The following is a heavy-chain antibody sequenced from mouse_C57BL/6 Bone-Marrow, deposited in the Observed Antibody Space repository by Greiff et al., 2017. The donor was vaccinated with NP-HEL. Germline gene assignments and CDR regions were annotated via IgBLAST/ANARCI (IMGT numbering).Heavy chain of an antibody. CDR1: GFSLTSYG. CDR2: IWSGGST. V-gene: IGHV2-2*01. J-gene: IGHJ3*01. Sequence: VKLVESGPGLVQPSQSLSITCTVSGFSLTSYGVHWVRQSPGKGLEWLGVIWSGGSTDYNAAFISRLSISKDNSKSQVFFKMNMLQADDTAIYYCARRGYDEEGFAYWGQGALVTVSA. D-gene: IGHD2-2*01. CDR3: ARRGYDEEGFAY.